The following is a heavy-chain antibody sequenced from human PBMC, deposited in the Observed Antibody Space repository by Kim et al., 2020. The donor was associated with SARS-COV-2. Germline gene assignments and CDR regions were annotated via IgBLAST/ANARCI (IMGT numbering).Heavy chain of an antibody. CDR3: ARDGYNWNYDYYYYYMDV. J-gene: IGHJ6*03. V-gene: IGHV3-30*07. Sequence: KGRFTISRDNSKNTLYLQMNSLRAEDTAVYYCARDGYNWNYDYYYYYMDVWGKGTTVTVSS. D-gene: IGHD1-7*01.